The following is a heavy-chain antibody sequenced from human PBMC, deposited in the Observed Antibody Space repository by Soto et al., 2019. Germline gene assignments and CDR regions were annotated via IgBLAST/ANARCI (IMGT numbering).Heavy chain of an antibody. V-gene: IGHV3-48*02. Sequence: EVQLVESGGGLIQPGGSQRLSCAASGFTFSSYSMNWVRQAPGNGLECVSYISMSGDTVYYADSVRGRFTISREHAKGSLYLQMSSLRDDDTAVYYCTKGTDYDDSEMVSPNWFDHWGQGTLVTVTS. J-gene: IGHJ5*02. CDR3: TKGTDYDDSEMVSPNWFDH. CDR2: ISMSGDTV. D-gene: IGHD3-10*01. CDR1: GFTFSSYS.